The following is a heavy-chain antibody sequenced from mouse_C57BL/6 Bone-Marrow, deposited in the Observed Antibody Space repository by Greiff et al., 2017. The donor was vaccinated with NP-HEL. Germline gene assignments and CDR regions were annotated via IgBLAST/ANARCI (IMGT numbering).Heavy chain of an antibody. CDR1: SFTFPSSS. Sequence: GKRLASGGGWGQTGVSLWLPLSSSSFTFPSSSLLFFLPPPFPSLEWLDFLRNKANGYTTEYSASVKGRFTISRDNSQSILYLQMNALRAEDSATYYCARYRGGFDYWGQGTTLTVSS. V-gene: IGHV7-3*01. J-gene: IGHJ2*01. CDR2: LRNKANGYTT. CDR3: ARYRGGFDY.